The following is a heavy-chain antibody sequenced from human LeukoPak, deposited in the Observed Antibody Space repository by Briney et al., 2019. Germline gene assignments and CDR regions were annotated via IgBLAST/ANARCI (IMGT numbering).Heavy chain of an antibody. J-gene: IGHJ3*02. CDR3: AKEIPLARGDAFDI. Sequence: PGGSLRLSCEGSGFTFSTSEINWVRQAPGKGLEWISYTNGGGNVNFYADSVKGRFKISRDNDKNFLYLQMNGLRAEDTATYYCAKEIPLARGDAFDIWGQGTLVIVSS. D-gene: IGHD1-26*01. V-gene: IGHV3-48*03. CDR1: GFTFSTSE. CDR2: TNGGGNVN.